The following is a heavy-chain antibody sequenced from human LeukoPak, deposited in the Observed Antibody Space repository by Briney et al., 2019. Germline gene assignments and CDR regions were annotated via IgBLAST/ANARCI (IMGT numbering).Heavy chain of an antibody. Sequence: GASVKVSCKASGYTFSGYYIHWVRQAPGQGLEWMGWINPNTGGTNYAQRFQGRVTMTRDTSINTAYMDLSRLRSDDTAVYYCARDLHYYDSSGADYWGQGTLVTVSS. J-gene: IGHJ4*02. CDR2: INPNTGGT. CDR1: GYTFSGYY. CDR3: ARDLHYYDSSGADY. V-gene: IGHV1-2*02. D-gene: IGHD3-22*01.